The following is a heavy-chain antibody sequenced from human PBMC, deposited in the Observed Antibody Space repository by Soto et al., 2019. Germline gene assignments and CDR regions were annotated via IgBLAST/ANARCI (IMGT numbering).Heavy chain of an antibody. J-gene: IGHJ3*02. D-gene: IGHD2-15*01. V-gene: IGHV3-11*01. CDR2: ISSSGSTI. CDR3: ARERRETRKPKEEGYCSGGSRQDGAFDI. CDR1: GFTFSDYY. Sequence: QVQLVESGGGLVKPGGSLRLSCAASGFTFSDYYMSWIRQAPGKGLEWLSYISSSGSTINYADSVKGRLTISRDNAKNSLYLQMTSPRADDTAVYYCARERRETRKPKEEGYCSGGSRQDGAFDIWGQGTMVTVSS.